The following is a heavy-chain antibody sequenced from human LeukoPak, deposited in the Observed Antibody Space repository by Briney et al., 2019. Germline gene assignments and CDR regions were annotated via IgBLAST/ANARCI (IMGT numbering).Heavy chain of an antibody. Sequence: TGGSLRPSCAASGFAVSSNYMSWVRQAPGKGLEWVSVIYSGGSTYYADSVKGRFTISRDNFRNALSLQMNSLRPDDTAIYYCAKDEGVVLSTSFDFGHWGQGTLVAVSS. CDR3: AKDEGVVLSTSFDFGH. CDR1: GFAVSSNY. V-gene: IGHV3-53*01. D-gene: IGHD3-10*01. J-gene: IGHJ4*02. CDR2: IYSGGST.